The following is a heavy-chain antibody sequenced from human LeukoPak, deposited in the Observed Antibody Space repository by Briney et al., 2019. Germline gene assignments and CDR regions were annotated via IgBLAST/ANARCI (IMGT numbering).Heavy chain of an antibody. CDR3: AKAFVRYDILTGYYTHFDY. D-gene: IGHD3-9*01. V-gene: IGHV3-48*03. Sequence: GGSLRLSCAASGFTFSSYEMNWVRQAPGKGLEWVSYISSSGSTIYYADSVKGRFTISRDNAKNSLYLQMNSLRAEDTAVYYCAKAFVRYDILTGYYTHFDYWGQGTLVTVSS. CDR1: GFTFSSYE. J-gene: IGHJ4*02. CDR2: ISSSGSTI.